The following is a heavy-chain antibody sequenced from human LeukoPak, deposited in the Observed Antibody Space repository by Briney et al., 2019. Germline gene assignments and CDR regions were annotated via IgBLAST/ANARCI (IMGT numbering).Heavy chain of an antibody. D-gene: IGHD3-16*01. V-gene: IGHV1-18*01. Sequence: GASVKVSCKPSGYSFMRNGISWVRQAPGQGLEWMAWISANSGNTNYAQNFQDRVTLATDTSTSTAYMELRSLRSDDTAVYYCARDVNYAFDYWGQGTLVTVSS. CDR2: ISANSGNT. CDR3: ARDVNYAFDY. J-gene: IGHJ4*02. CDR1: GYSFMRNG.